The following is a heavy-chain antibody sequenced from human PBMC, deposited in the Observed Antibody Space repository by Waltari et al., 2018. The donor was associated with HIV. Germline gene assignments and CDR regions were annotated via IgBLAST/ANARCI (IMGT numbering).Heavy chain of an antibody. D-gene: IGHD3-10*01. CDR1: GGSLSYYY. J-gene: IGHJ4*02. CDR3: ARDHKYASGLPDS. CDR2: IYYSGST. V-gene: IGHV4-59*01. Sequence: QVQLQESGPGLVKPSETLSLTCTVSGGSLSYYYWSWIRQPPGKGLEWIGYIYYSGSTADNPSLKSRVSISVDTSKNQFSLKLSSVTAADTAVYYCARDHKYASGLPDSWGQGTLVTVSS.